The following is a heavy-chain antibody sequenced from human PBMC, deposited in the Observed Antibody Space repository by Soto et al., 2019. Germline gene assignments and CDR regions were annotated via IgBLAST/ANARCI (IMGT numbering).Heavy chain of an antibody. CDR1: GFTFSSYC. J-gene: IGHJ6*01. CDR3: ARVGVEFRAVAGNYHYYYGVDG. D-gene: IGHD6-19*01. CDR2: IWYDGSNK. V-gene: IGHV3-33*01. Sequence: GGSLRLSCAASGFTFSSYCMHWVRQAPGKGLEWVAVIWYDGSNKYYADSVKGRFTISRDNSKNTLYLQRNSLRAEDTAGYYRARVGVEFRAVAGNYHYYYGVDGWGQGTTLNDSS.